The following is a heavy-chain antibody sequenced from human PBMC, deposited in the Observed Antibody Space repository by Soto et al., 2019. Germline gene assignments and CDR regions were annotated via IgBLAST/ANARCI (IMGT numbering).Heavy chain of an antibody. CDR3: AKTLLSTSWYGLHDY. J-gene: IGHJ4*02. V-gene: IGHV3-23*01. CDR1: EFTFSSYA. Sequence: GGSLRLSXAASEFTFSSYAMSWVRQAPGKGLEWVSTISGSGGRTYYADSAKGRFTISRDNSRNTLHLQMNSLRVEDTAVYYCAKTLLSTSWYGLHDYVSQGTLVTVSS. CDR2: ISGSGGRT. D-gene: IGHD6-13*01.